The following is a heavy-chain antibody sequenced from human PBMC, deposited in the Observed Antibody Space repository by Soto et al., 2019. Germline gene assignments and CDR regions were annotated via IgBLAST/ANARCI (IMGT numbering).Heavy chain of an antibody. V-gene: IGHV3-30*18. D-gene: IGHD3-22*01. CDR1: GFTFSSYG. CDR2: ISYDGSNK. CDR3: AKDIDSSGYGDY. J-gene: IGHJ4*02. Sequence: PGGSLRLSCSPSGFTFSSYGMHWVRQAPGKGLEWVAVISYDGSNKYYADSVKGRFTISRDNSKNTLYLQMNSLRAEDTAVYYCAKDIDSSGYGDYWGQGT.